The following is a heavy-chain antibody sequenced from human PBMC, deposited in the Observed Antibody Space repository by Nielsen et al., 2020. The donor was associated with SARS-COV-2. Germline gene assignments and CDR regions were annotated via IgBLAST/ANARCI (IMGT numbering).Heavy chain of an antibody. CDR1: GGSISNSRNY. V-gene: IGHV4-39*01. J-gene: IGHJ6*02. CDR3: ARRTFHYHGMDV. Sequence: SETLSLTCSVSGGSISNSRNYWGWIRQPPGKGLEWIGDIYFSGKTYYAPSLKSRVTISVVTSQSQVSLKLRSVSAADTAVYYCARRTFHYHGMDVWGQGTSVTVS. CDR2: IYFSGKT.